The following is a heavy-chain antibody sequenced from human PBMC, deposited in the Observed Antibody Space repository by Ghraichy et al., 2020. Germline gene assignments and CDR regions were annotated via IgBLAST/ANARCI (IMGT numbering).Heavy chain of an antibody. J-gene: IGHJ3*01. CDR2: IKQDGSEK. D-gene: IGHD3-3*01. CDR1: GFTFSSYW. CDR3: AMYQYYDFWSSFPSL. Sequence: GGSLRLSCAASGFTFSSYWMSWVRQAPGKGLEWVANIKQDGSEKYYVDSVKGRFTISRDNAKNSLYLQMNSLRAEDTAVYYCAMYQYYDFWSSFPSLWGQGTMVTVSS. V-gene: IGHV3-7*01.